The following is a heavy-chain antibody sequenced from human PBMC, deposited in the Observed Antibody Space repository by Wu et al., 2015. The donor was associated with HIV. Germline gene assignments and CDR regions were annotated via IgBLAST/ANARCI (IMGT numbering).Heavy chain of an antibody. CDR3: ARLLEREANNDY. Sequence: QVQLVQSGAEVKKPGSSVKVSCKASGGTFSSYAISWVRQAPGQGLEWMGGIIPIFGTANYAQKLQGRVTMTTDTSTSTAYMELRSLRSDDTAVYYCARLLEREANNDYWGQGTLVTVSS. J-gene: IGHJ4*02. CDR2: IIPIFGTA. CDR1: GGTFSSYA. V-gene: IGHV1-69*05. D-gene: IGHD1-1*01.